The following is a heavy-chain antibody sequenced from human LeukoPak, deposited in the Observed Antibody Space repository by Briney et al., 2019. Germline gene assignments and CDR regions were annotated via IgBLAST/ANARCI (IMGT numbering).Heavy chain of an antibody. Sequence: GGSLRLSCATSGFTFRDYAMTWVRQAPGKGLEWIGYIRNKEEGGTTEYAASVKGRFTISRDDSRSIAYLQMNSLKTDDTALYYCTRRREAGVFDHWGQGTLVTVSS. V-gene: IGHV3-49*04. CDR2: IRNKEEGGTT. CDR1: GFTFRDYA. D-gene: IGHD6-19*01. CDR3: TRRREAGVFDH. J-gene: IGHJ4*02.